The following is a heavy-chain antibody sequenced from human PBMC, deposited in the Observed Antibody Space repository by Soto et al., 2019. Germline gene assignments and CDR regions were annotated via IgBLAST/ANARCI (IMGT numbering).Heavy chain of an antibody. D-gene: IGHD1-26*01. CDR3: ARARANVAPNWFDP. J-gene: IGHJ5*02. CDR2: ISPYSGAT. CDR1: GYTFSDYY. V-gene: IGHV1-2*04. Sequence: QVQLVQSGAEVKKPGASVKVSCKASGYTFSDYYVNWVRQAPGQGLEWMGWISPYSGATNYAQKFQDWVTMTGDASVSTAYLELTTLVSDDTAVYYCARARANVAPNWFDPWGQGTLVIVSS.